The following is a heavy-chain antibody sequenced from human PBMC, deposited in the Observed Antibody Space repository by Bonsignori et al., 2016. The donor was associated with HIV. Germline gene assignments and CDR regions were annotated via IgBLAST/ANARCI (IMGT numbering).Heavy chain of an antibody. Sequence: EVQLVESGGGLVKPGGSLRLSCAASGFTFSSYSMNWVRQAPGKGLEWVSSISSSSSYIYYADSVKGRFTISRDNTKNSLYLQMNSLRAEDTAVYYCARGYDFWSGYYQSDDYYYGMDVWGQGTTVTV. V-gene: IGHV3-21*01. CDR2: ISSSSSYI. D-gene: IGHD3-3*01. CDR3: ARGYDFWSGYYQSDDYYYGMDV. CDR1: GFTFSSYS. J-gene: IGHJ6*02.